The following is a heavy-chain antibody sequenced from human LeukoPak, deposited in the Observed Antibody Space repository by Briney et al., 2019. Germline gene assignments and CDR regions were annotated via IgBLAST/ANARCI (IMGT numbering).Heavy chain of an antibody. V-gene: IGHV3-15*01. Sequence: GGPLRLSCAASGFTFSNAWMSWFRQAPGKGLEWVGRIKSKTDGGTTDYAATVKGRFIISRDDSKNTLYLQMNSLKTEDTAVYYCTTDSSRVDYWGQGTLVTVSS. D-gene: IGHD6-19*01. CDR2: IKSKTDGGTT. CDR1: GFTFSNAW. CDR3: TTDSSRVDY. J-gene: IGHJ4*02.